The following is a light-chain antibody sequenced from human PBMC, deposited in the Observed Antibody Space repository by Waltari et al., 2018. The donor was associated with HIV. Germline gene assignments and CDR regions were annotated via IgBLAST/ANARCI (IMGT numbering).Light chain of an antibody. CDR3: QQSYSTPRT. CDR1: QRISSY. Sequence: DIQMTQSPSSLSASVGDRVTINYRASQRISSYLNLYQQKPGKAPKLLSYAASSLQSVVPSRFSGSGSVTEFTLTISSLQPEDFATYYCQQSYSTPRTFGQGTKVEIK. V-gene: IGKV1-39*01. J-gene: IGKJ1*01. CDR2: AAS.